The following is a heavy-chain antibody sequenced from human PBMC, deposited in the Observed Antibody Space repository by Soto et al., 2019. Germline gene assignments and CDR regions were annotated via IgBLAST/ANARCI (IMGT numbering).Heavy chain of an antibody. J-gene: IGHJ4*02. V-gene: IGHV1-2*02. CDR3: ARPFYDSSGYYYYSFDY. CDR2: INPNSGGT. D-gene: IGHD3-22*01. Sequence: ASVKVSCKASRYTFTGYYMHWVRQAPGQGLEWMGWINPNSGGTNYAQKFQGRVTMTRDTSISTAYMELSRLRSDDTAVYYCARPFYDSSGYYYYSFDYWGQGTLVTVSS. CDR1: RYTFTGYY.